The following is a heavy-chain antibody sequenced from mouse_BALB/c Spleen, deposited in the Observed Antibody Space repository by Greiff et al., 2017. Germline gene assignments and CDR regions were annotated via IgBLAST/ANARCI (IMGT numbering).Heavy chain of an antibody. CDR1: GFTFTDYY. Sequence: EVKLVESGGGLVQPGGSLRLSCATSGFTFTDYYMSWVRQPPGKALEWLGFIRNKANGYTTEYSASVKGRFTISRDNSQSILYLQMNTLRAEDSATYYCARDSYGSVDYWGQGTTLTVSS. J-gene: IGHJ2*01. D-gene: IGHD1-1*01. CDR2: IRNKANGYTT. CDR3: ARDSYGSVDY. V-gene: IGHV7-3*02.